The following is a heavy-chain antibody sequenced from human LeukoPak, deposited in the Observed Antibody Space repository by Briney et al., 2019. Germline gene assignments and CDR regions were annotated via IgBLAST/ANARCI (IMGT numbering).Heavy chain of an antibody. Sequence: SETLSLTCTVSGGSISSSSYYWSWIRQPPGKGLEWIGEINHSGSTNYNPSLKSRVTISVDTSKNQFSLKLSSVTAADTAVYYCARGQRKTRYSSSWYTTYWGQGTLVTASS. D-gene: IGHD6-13*01. J-gene: IGHJ4*02. CDR2: INHSGST. CDR1: GGSISSSSYY. CDR3: ARGQRKTRYSSSWYTTY. V-gene: IGHV4-39*07.